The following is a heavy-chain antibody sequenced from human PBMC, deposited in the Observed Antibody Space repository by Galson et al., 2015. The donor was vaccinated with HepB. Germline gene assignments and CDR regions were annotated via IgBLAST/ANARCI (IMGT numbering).Heavy chain of an antibody. J-gene: IGHJ2*01. CDR1: GGSISSYY. CDR2: IYYSGST. V-gene: IGHV4-59*01. D-gene: IGHD6-19*01. Sequence: TLSLTCTVSGGSISSYYWSWIRQPPGKGPEWIGYIYYSGSTNYNPSLKSRVTISVDTSKNQFSLKLSSVTAADTAVYYCARINPYSSGWPDWYFDLWGRGTLVTVSS. CDR3: ARINPYSSGWPDWYFDL.